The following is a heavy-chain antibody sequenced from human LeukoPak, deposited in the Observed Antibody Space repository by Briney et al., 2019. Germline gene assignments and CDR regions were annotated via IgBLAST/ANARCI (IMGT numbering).Heavy chain of an antibody. CDR1: GGSISSGGYS. CDR3: ARGGGGLILGYCSSTSCSFDY. D-gene: IGHD2-2*01. J-gene: IGHJ4*02. V-gene: IGHV4-30-2*01. CDR2: IYHSGST. Sequence: PSETLSLTCAVSGGSISSGGYSWSWIRQPPGKGLEWIGYIYHSGSTYYNPSLKSRVTISVDRSKNQFSLELSSVTAADTAVYYCARGGGGLILGYCSSTSCSFDYWGQGTLVTVSS.